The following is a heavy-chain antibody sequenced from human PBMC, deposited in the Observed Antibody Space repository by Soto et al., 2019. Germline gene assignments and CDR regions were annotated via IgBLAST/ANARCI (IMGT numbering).Heavy chain of an antibody. CDR1: GGSISSGDYY. J-gene: IGHJ6*02. V-gene: IGHV4-30-4*01. CDR3: ARGRYYYYYYGMDV. Sequence: QVQLQESGPGLVKPSQTLSLTCTVSGGSISSGDYYWGWIRQPSGKGLEWIGYIYYSGSTYYNPSLKSRVTISVDTSKNQFPLKLSSVTAADTAVYYCARGRYYYYYYGMDVWGQGTTVTVSS. CDR2: IYYSGST.